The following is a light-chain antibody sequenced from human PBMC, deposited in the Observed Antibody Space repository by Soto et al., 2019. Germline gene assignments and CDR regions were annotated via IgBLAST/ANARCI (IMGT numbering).Light chain of an antibody. Sequence: EIVLTQSPGTLSLSPGERPTPPCGASKGFSSSNLAWYRQKPGQAPRLLIYVASSRATGIPDRFSGSGSGTDFTLTISRLEPEDFAVYYCQQYGSSPRFTFGPGTKVDIK. J-gene: IGKJ3*01. CDR3: QQYGSSPRFT. CDR2: VAS. CDR1: KGFSSSN. V-gene: IGKV3-20*01.